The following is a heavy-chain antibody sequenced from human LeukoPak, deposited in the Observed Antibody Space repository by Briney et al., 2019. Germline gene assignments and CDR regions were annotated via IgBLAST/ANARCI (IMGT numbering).Heavy chain of an antibody. CDR2: ISYDGSNK. CDR1: GFTFSSYG. D-gene: IGHD3-22*01. V-gene: IGHV3-30*18. Sequence: PGGSLRLSCAASGFTFSSYGMHWVRQAPGQGLEWVAVISYDGSNKYYADSVKGRFTISRDNSKNTLYLQMNSLRAEDTAVYYCAKDLSSGYYYDSSGYLGAVDYWGQGTLVTVSS. CDR3: AKDLSSGYYYDSSGYLGAVDY. J-gene: IGHJ4*02.